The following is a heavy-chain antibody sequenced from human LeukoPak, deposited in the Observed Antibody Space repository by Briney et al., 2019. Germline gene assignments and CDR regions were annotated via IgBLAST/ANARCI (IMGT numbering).Heavy chain of an antibody. V-gene: IGHV3-13*04. Sequence: GGSLRLSCAASGFTFSSCDMHWGRQATGKGLEWVSAIGTAGDTYYPGSVKGRFTISRENAKNSLYLQMNSLRAGDTAVYYCARAGPSGSYYNWGQGTLVTVSS. CDR2: IGTAGDT. J-gene: IGHJ4*02. D-gene: IGHD3-10*01. CDR3: ARAGPSGSYYN. CDR1: GFTFSSCD.